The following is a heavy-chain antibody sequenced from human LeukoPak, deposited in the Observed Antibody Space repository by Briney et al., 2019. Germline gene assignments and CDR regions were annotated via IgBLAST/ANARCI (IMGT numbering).Heavy chain of an antibody. V-gene: IGHV3-30*02. CDR1: GFTFSSYG. J-gene: IGHJ6*03. CDR2: IRYDGSNK. D-gene: IGHD5-18*01. Sequence: GGSLRLSCAASGFTFSSYGMHWVRQAPGKGLEWVAFIRYDGSNKYYADSVKGRFTISRDNSKNTLYLQINSLRAEDTAVYYCATSTAMAYQDYMDVWGKGTTVTVSS. CDR3: ATSTAMAYQDYMDV.